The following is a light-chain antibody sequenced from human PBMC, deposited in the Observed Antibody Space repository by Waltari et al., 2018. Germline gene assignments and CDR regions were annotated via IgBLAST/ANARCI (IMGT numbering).Light chain of an antibody. Sequence: SALTQPASVSGSPGQSITISCTGPSSDTGTYNFVSWYQEYPGKAPKLIIYEATKRPSGVSDRFSASKSGNTASLTISGLQADDEADYSCCSYAGGTAYVFGTGTRVTVL. CDR1: SSDTGTYNF. CDR3: CSYAGGTAYV. CDR2: EAT. J-gene: IGLJ1*01. V-gene: IGLV2-23*01.